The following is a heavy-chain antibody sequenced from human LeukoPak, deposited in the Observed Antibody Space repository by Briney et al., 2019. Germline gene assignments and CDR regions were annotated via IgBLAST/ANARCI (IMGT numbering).Heavy chain of an antibody. CDR1: GFTFDDYA. V-gene: IGHV3-9*01. Sequence: PGRSLRLSCAASGFTFDDYAMHWFRQAPGKGLEWVSGISWNSGSIGYADSVKGRFTISRDNAKNSLYLQMNSLRAEDTALYYCAKDRSRLSSWYFFDYWGQGTLVTVSS. D-gene: IGHD6-13*01. CDR3: AKDRSRLSSWYFFDY. J-gene: IGHJ4*02. CDR2: ISWNSGSI.